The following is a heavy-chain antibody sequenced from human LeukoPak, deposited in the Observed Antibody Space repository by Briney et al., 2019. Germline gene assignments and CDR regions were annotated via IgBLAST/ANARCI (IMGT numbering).Heavy chain of an antibody. CDR1: GFIFDNFW. CDR3: ARDMSFSTSDWYGELDN. V-gene: IGHV3-7*05. CDR2: IKQDGSEI. J-gene: IGHJ4*02. D-gene: IGHD6-19*01. Sequence: PGGSLRLSCAASGFIFDNFWMSWVRQAPGQGMDLVANIKQDGSEIYYVDSVKGRFTISRDNEKKLLYLQMNGLRAEDTALYYCARDMSFSTSDWYGELDNWGQGTLVTVSS.